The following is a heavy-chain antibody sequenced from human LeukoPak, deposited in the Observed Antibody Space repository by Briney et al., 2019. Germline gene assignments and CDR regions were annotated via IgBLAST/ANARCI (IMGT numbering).Heavy chain of an antibody. V-gene: IGHV3-49*04. J-gene: IGHJ1*01. CDR1: GFTFSNYW. CDR2: IRSKAHAGST. CDR3: TRKTLEYFQY. Sequence: PGGSLRLSCAASGFTFSNYWMSWVRQAPGKGLEWVGLIRSKAHAGSTEYAASVKGRFTISRDDSKGIAYLQVNSLKTEDTAVYYCTRKTLEYFQYWGQGTLVTVSS.